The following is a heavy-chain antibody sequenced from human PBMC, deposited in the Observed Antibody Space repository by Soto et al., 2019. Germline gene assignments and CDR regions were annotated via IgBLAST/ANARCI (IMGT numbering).Heavy chain of an antibody. CDR2: IYYSGST. V-gene: IGHV4-31*03. CDR3: ARAKEYGGNGGDWFDP. Sequence: QVQLQESGPGLVKPSQTLSLTCTVSGGSIGSGGYYWSWIRQHPGKGLEWIGYIYYSGSTYYNPSLKSRVTISVDTSKNQFSLKLSSVTAADTAVYYCARAKEYGGNGGDWFDPWGQGTLVTVSS. CDR1: GGSIGSGGYY. D-gene: IGHD2-15*01. J-gene: IGHJ5*02.